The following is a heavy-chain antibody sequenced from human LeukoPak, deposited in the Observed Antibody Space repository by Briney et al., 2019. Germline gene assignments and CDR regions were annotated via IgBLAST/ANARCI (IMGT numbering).Heavy chain of an antibody. CDR1: GGSCDDYY. CDR3: ARIRCGHSGSVCYNH. J-gene: IGHJ1*01. V-gene: IGHV4-34*01. CDR2: ISHTEGT. Sequence: SETLSLTCAVYGGSCDDYYWSWIRQSPGKGLEWIGEISHTEGTRYNPSLESRVTMSVGTSDNQLSLKLIFVTAADTAVYYCARIRCGHSGSVCYNHWGLGTLVTVSS. D-gene: IGHD3-9*01.